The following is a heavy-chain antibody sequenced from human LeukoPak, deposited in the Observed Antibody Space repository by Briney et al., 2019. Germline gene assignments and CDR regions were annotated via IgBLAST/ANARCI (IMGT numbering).Heavy chain of an antibody. Sequence: GASVKVSCKASGYTFTNYGISWVRQAPGQGLEWMGWISAYNGNTNYAQKLQGRVTMTTDTSTSTAYMELRSLRSDDTAVYYCARGEIVVVPAPYGMDVWGQGTTVTVSS. CDR2: ISAYNGNT. D-gene: IGHD2-2*01. J-gene: IGHJ6*02. CDR1: GYTFTNYG. CDR3: ARGEIVVVPAPYGMDV. V-gene: IGHV1-18*01.